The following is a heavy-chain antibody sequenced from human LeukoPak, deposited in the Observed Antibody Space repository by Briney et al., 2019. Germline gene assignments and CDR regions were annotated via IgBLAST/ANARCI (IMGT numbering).Heavy chain of an antibody. V-gene: IGHV3-21*01. D-gene: IGHD3-10*01. Sequence: GGSLRLSCAASGFTFSSYSMNWVLQAPGKGLEWVSSISSSTSYIYYADSVKGRFTISRDNAKNSLYLQMNSLRAEDTAVYYCARDHPLYGSGSDRGQGTLVTVSS. J-gene: IGHJ4*02. CDR2: ISSSTSYI. CDR1: GFTFSSYS. CDR3: ARDHPLYGSGSD.